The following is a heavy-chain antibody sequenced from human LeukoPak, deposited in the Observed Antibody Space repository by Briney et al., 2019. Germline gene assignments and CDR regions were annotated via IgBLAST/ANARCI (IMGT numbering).Heavy chain of an antibody. CDR1: GGTFSSYA. D-gene: IGHD3-3*01. CDR3: ARGGYDFWSGYYYYGMDV. Sequence: GASVKVSCKASGGTFSSYAISWVRPAPGQGLEWMGRIIPILGVANYAQKFQGRVTITADKSTSTAYMELSSLRSEDTAVYYCARGGYDFWSGYYYYGMDVWGQGTTVTVSS. CDR2: IIPILGVA. V-gene: IGHV1-69*04. J-gene: IGHJ6*02.